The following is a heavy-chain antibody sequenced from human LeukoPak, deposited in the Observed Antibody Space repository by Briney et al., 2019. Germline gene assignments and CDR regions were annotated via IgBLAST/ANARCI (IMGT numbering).Heavy chain of an antibody. CDR2: IRYDGSNK. D-gene: IGHD4-11*01. CDR1: GFTFSSYG. Sequence: GGSLRLSCAASGFTFSSYGMHWVRQAPGKGLEWVAFIRYDGSNKYYADSVKGRFTISRDNSKNTLYLQMNSLRAEDTAVYYCAKEWGMTTVTTLRTPDYWGQGTLVTLSS. J-gene: IGHJ4*02. V-gene: IGHV3-30*02. CDR3: AKEWGMTTVTTLRTPDY.